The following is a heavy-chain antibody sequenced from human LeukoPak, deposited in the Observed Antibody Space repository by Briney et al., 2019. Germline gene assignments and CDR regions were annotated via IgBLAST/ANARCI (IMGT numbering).Heavy chain of an antibody. J-gene: IGHJ4*02. Sequence: ASMKVSCKASGYTFTGYYMHWVRQAPGQGLEWMGWINPNSGGTNYAQKFQGRVTMTRDTSISTAYMELSRLRSDDTAVYYCAREPMITFGARRYFDYWGQGTLVTVSS. CDR2: INPNSGGT. D-gene: IGHD3-16*01. V-gene: IGHV1-2*02. CDR3: AREPMITFGARRYFDY. CDR1: GYTFTGYY.